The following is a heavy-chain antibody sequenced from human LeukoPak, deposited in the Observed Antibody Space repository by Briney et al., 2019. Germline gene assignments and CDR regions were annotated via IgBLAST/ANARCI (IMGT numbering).Heavy chain of an antibody. V-gene: IGHV3-23*01. J-gene: IGHJ4*02. CDR2: ITCDGTTT. CDR3: AKMQGYFDY. Sequence: GGSLRLSCEASGLTFSNYGMSWVRQAPGKGLQRVSAITCDGTTTFYADSVKGRFTISRDNSKNMLYLQMSSLRAEDTAIYYCAKMQGYFDYWGQGTLVPVSS. CDR1: GLTFSNYG.